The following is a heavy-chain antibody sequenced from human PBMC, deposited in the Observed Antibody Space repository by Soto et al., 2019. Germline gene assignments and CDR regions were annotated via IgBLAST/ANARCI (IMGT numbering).Heavy chain of an antibody. V-gene: IGHV1-3*01. CDR2: INAGNGNT. D-gene: IGHD3-16*01. CDR1: GYTFTSYA. CDR3: ARGGNPYHIYHIDP. J-gene: IGHJ5*02. Sequence: QVQLVQSGAEVKKPGASVKVSCKASGYTFTSYAMHWVRQAPGQRLEWMGWINAGNGNTKYSQKFQGRVTITRDTSASTAYMELSSLRSEDTAVYYCARGGNPYHIYHIDPWGQGTLVTVSS.